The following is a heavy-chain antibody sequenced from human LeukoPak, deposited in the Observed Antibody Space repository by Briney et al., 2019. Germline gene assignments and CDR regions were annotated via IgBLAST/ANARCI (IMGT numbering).Heavy chain of an antibody. CDR1: GGSISSYY. Sequence: PSETLSLTCTVSGGSISSYYWSWIRQPPGKGLEWIGYIYYSGSTNYNPSLKSRVTISVDTSKNQFSLKLSSVTAADTAVYYCARERVGATGDAFDIWGQGTMVTVSS. V-gene: IGHV4-59*01. CDR2: IYYSGST. J-gene: IGHJ3*02. CDR3: ARERVGATGDAFDI. D-gene: IGHD1-26*01.